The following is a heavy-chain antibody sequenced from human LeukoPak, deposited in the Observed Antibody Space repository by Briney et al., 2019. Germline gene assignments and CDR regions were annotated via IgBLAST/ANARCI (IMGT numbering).Heavy chain of an antibody. V-gene: IGHV4-39*07. CDR3: ARGANDYGVKWWFDP. J-gene: IGHJ5*02. D-gene: IGHD4-17*01. CDR1: GGSISSSSYY. Sequence: SETLSLTCTVSGGSISSSSYYWGWLRQPPGKGLEWIGSIYYSGSTYYNPSLKSRVTISVDTSKNQFSLKLSSVTAADTAVYYCARGANDYGVKWWFDPWGQGTLVTVSS. CDR2: IYYSGST.